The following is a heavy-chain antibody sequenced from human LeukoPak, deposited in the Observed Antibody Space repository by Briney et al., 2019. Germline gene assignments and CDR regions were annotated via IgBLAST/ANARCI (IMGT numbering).Heavy chain of an antibody. V-gene: IGHV1-69*01. CDR3: ARRLMDTVMTRAEWFDP. J-gene: IGHJ5*02. CDR1: GGTFSSYA. D-gene: IGHD3/OR15-3a*01. CDR2: IIPIFGTA. Sequence: SVKVSCKASGGTFSSYAISWVRQAPGQGLEWMGGIIPIFGTANYAQKFQGRVTITADESTSTACMELSSLRSEDTAVYYCARRLMDTVMTRAEWFDPWGQGTLVTVSS.